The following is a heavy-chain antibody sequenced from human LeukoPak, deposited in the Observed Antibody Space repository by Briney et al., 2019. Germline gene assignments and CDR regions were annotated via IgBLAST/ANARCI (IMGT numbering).Heavy chain of an antibody. V-gene: IGHV3-23*01. D-gene: IGHD3-22*01. CDR1: GFTFSSYA. CDR2: ISGSGGST. J-gene: IGHJ4*02. Sequence: PGGSLRLSCAASGFTFSSYAMSWVRQAPGKGLEWVSAISGSGGSTYYADSVKGRFTISRDNSKNTLYLQMNSLRAEDTAVYYCAKDLPGITMIVVVMDYWGQGTLVTVSS. CDR3: AKDLPGITMIVVVMDY.